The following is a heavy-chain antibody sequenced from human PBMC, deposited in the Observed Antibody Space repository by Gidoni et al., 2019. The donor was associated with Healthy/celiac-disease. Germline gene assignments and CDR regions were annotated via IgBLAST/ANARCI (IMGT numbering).Heavy chain of an antibody. D-gene: IGHD1-26*01. CDR3: ARDASSIVGATKYFDY. CDR2: SSSSSSTI. CDR1: GFPFSSYS. V-gene: IGHV3-48*01. J-gene: IGHJ4*02. Sequence: EVQLVESGGGLVQPGGSLRLSCAASGFPFSSYSMNWVRQAPGKGLEWVSYSSSSSSTIYYADSVKGRFTISRDNAKNSLYLQMNSLRAEDTAVYYCARDASSIVGATKYFDYWGQGTLVTVSS.